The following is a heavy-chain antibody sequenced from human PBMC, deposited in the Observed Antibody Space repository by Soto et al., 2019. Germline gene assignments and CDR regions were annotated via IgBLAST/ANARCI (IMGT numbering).Heavy chain of an antibody. CDR2: ITSAGST. J-gene: IGHJ4*02. D-gene: IGHD6-19*01. CDR3: AKTDKFHSQSSGWANRFDS. Sequence: EVQLLESGGDLAQPGGSLRLICAASGFTFSNYAMTWVRQSPGKGLEWVSTITSAGSTFYGDTVKGRFTISRDNSKSTLYLQMNSLGAEDTAVYYCAKTDKFHSQSSGWANRFDSWGQGTPVTVSS. V-gene: IGHV3-23*01. CDR1: GFTFSNYA.